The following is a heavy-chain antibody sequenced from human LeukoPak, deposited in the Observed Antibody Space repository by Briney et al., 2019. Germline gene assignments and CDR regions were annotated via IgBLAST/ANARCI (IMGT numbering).Heavy chain of an antibody. CDR3: ARDPGGIAAAGMDV. D-gene: IGHD6-13*01. CDR1: GFTFSDYY. CDR2: ISSGSTV. Sequence: GGSLRLSCAASGFTFSDYYMSWIRQAPGKGLEWVSYISSGSTVYYADSVKGRFTISRDNAKNSLYLQMNSLRAEDTAVYYCARDPGGIAAAGMDVWGQGTTVTVSS. J-gene: IGHJ6*02. V-gene: IGHV3-11*01.